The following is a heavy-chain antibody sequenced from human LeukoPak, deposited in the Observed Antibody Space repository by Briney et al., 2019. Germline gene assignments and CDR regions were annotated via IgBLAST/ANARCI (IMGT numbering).Heavy chain of an antibody. CDR2: SNPNSGGT. V-gene: IGHV1-2*02. CDR1: GYTFTGYY. Sequence: ASVKVSCKASGYTFTGYYMHWVRQAPGQGLEWMGWSNPNSGGTNYAQKFQGRVTMTRDTSISTAYMELSRLRSDDTAVYYCARETDYDLPYYGMDVWGQGTTVTVSS. J-gene: IGHJ6*02. CDR3: ARETDYDLPYYGMDV. D-gene: IGHD3-16*01.